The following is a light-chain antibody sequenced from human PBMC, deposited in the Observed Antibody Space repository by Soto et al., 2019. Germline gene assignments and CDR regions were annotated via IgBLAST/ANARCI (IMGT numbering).Light chain of an antibody. J-gene: IGLJ1*01. Sequence: QSALTQPASVSGSPGQSITISCTGTSSDVGSYNLVSWYQQHPGKAPKFMIYEGTKRPSGVSNRFSGSKSGNTASLTISGLQAEDEADYYCCSYAGSRHYVFGTGTQLTVL. CDR1: SSDVGSYNL. CDR2: EGT. V-gene: IGLV2-23*01. CDR3: CSYAGSRHYV.